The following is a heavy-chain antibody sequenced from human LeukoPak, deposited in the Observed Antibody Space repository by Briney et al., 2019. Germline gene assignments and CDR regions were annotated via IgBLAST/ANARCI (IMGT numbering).Heavy chain of an antibody. CDR2: ISYDGSNK. D-gene: IGHD3-10*02. Sequence: AGGSLRLSCAASGFTFSSYGMHWVRQAPGKGLEWVAVISYDGSNKYYADSVKGRFTISRDNSKNTLYPQMNSLRAEDTAVYYCAELGITMIGGVWGKGTTVTISS. V-gene: IGHV3-30*18. CDR1: GFTFSSYG. J-gene: IGHJ6*04. CDR3: AELGITMIGGV.